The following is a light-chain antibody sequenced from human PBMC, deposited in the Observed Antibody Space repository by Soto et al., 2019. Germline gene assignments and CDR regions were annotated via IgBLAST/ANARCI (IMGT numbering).Light chain of an antibody. CDR1: SSNIGAGYD. CDR2: SNN. CDR3: QSYDGGLGVSKI. J-gene: IGLJ2*01. Sequence: QSVLTQPPSVSGAPGQRVTISCTGSSSNIGAGYDVHWYQQLPRTAPKLLIYSNNNRPSGVPDRFSGSRSGTSASLAITGLQPEDEADYYCQSYDGGLGVSKIFGGGTK. V-gene: IGLV1-40*01.